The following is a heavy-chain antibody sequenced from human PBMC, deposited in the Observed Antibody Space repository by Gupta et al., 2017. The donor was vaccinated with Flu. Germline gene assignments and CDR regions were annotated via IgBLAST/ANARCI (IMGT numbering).Heavy chain of an antibody. V-gene: IGHV3-33*01. CDR2: IWYDGSSE. CDR1: GFTFGSYG. J-gene: IGHJ6*04. Sequence: QVQLVESGGGVVQPGRSLRLSCAASGFTFGSYGMHWVRQAPGKGLDWVALIWYDGSSEYYVDSVKGRFTISRDNSKNTLHLQLNSLRAEDTAVYYCVRGCSSTSCSPGGTGDVWGKGTTVTVSS. CDR3: VRGCSSTSCSPGGTGDV. D-gene: IGHD2-2*01.